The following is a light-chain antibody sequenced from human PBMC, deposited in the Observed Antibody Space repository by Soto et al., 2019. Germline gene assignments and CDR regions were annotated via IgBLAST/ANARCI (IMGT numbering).Light chain of an antibody. CDR3: QDYGSSRT. Sequence: EIVLTQSPGTLSLSPGERATLSCRASQSVSSSNLAWYQQKPGQAPRLLIYGASSRATGIPDRFSGSGSGTDFTLTISRLEPEDFAVYYCQDYGSSRTFGQGTRWIS. V-gene: IGKV3-20*01. CDR1: QSVSSSN. J-gene: IGKJ1*01. CDR2: GAS.